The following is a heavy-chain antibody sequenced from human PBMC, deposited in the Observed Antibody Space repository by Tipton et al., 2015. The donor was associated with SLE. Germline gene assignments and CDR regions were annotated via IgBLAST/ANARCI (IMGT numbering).Heavy chain of an antibody. CDR1: GFTFSSYA. Sequence: LRLSCAASGFTFSSYAMTWVRQAPGKGLEWIGEINHSGSTNYNPSLKSRATISVDTSKNQFSLKLSSVTAADTAIYYCAREVGDSEGWGYFYYMDVWGKGTTVTVSS. CDR3: AREVGDSEGWGYFYYMDV. V-gene: IGHV4-34*01. J-gene: IGHJ6*03. D-gene: IGHD5-18*01. CDR2: INHSGST.